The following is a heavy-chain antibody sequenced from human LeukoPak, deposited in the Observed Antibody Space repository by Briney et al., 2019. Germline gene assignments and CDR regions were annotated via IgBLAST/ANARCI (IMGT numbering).Heavy chain of an antibody. V-gene: IGHV4-39*07. Sequence: SETLSLTCTVSGGSISSSSYYWGWIRQPPGKGPEWIGSIYYSGSTYYNPSLKSRVTISVDTSKNQFSLKLSSVTAADTAVYYCARTLYGDYPYYYYYYMDVWGKGTTVTISS. CDR2: IYYSGST. CDR3: ARTLYGDYPYYYYYYMDV. J-gene: IGHJ6*03. D-gene: IGHD4-17*01. CDR1: GGSISSSSYY.